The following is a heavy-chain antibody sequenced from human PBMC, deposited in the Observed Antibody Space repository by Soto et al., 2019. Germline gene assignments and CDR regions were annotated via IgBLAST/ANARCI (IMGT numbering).Heavy chain of an antibody. CDR2: IIPVVGTA. V-gene: IGHV1-69*01. CDR3: ARRFGSFYGMDV. D-gene: IGHD3-10*01. CDR1: GGAFSSYG. J-gene: IGHJ6*01. Sequence: QLQLVQSGAEVQKPGSSVKVSCKASGGAFSSYGVNWVRQAPGEGLEWMGGIIPVVGTANYAQKFQGRVTITAGESTGTGYLELSSLRSEGTGVYYCARRFGSFYGMDVRGQGSTVTVSS.